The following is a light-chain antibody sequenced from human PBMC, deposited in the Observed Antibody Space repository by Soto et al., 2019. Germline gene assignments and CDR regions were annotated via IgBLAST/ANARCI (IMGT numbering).Light chain of an antibody. CDR1: KLGEKY. CDR3: QAWDSSNVV. CDR2: QDS. V-gene: IGLV3-1*01. Sequence: SYELTQPPSVSVSPGQTASITCSGDKLGEKYACWYQQKPGQSPVLVIYQDSKRPSGIPERISGSKSGNTATLTISGTQAMDEADYYCQAWDSSNVVFGGGTNVTVL. J-gene: IGLJ2*01.